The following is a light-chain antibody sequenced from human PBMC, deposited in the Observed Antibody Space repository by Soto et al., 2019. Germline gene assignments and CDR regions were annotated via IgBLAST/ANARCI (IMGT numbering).Light chain of an antibody. Sequence: QSVLTQPPSASGTPGQRVTISCSGSSSNIGSNYVYWYQQLPGTATKLLIYSNNQRPSGVPDRFSGSNSGTSDSLAIRGLRSEDEADDYCAAWEDSLSGPVVFGGGTQLTVL. V-gene: IGLV1-47*02. CDR3: AAWEDSLSGPVV. CDR2: SNN. CDR1: SSNIGSNY. J-gene: IGLJ2*01.